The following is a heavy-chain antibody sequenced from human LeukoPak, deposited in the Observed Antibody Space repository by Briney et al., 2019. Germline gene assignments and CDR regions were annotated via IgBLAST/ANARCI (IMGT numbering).Heavy chain of an antibody. Sequence: ASVKVSCKASGYTFTSYGISWVRRAPGQGLEWMGWISAYNGNTNYAQKLQGRVTMTTDTSTSTAYMELRSLRSDDTAVYYCARSPSSGWPNWFDPWGQGTLVTVSS. J-gene: IGHJ5*02. CDR1: GYTFTSYG. V-gene: IGHV1-18*01. CDR2: ISAYNGNT. CDR3: ARSPSSGWPNWFDP. D-gene: IGHD6-19*01.